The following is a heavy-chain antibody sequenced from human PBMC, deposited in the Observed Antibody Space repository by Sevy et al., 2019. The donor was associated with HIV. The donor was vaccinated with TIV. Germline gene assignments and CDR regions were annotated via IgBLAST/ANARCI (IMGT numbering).Heavy chain of an antibody. Sequence: LSLTCAASGFTFSSYGMHWVRQAPGKGLEWVAVIWNDRSNKHYADSVKGRFTISRDNSKNTLYLQMNSLRAEDTAVYYCASLPNNYYDSGGFSGNDAFDIWGQGTMVTVSS. D-gene: IGHD3-22*01. J-gene: IGHJ3*02. V-gene: IGHV3-33*01. CDR3: ASLPNNYYDSGGFSGNDAFDI. CDR1: GFTFSSYG. CDR2: IWNDRSNK.